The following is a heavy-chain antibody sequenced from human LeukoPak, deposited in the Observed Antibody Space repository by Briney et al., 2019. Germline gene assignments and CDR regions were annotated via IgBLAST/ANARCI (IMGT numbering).Heavy chain of an antibody. CDR1: GVSINTDY. V-gene: IGHV4-59*01. CDR3: ARDAGANAY. Sequence: SETLSLTCTVSGVSINTDYWTWLRQFPGKGLEWIGYIHYSGSTTYNPSLESRVTISVDTSKNQSSLKLTSVTSADTAVYFCARDAGANAYWGQGALVTVSS. J-gene: IGHJ4*02. CDR2: IHYSGST. D-gene: IGHD4/OR15-4a*01.